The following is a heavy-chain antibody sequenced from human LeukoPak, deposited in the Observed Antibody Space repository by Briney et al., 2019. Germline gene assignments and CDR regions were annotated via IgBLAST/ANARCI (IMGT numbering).Heavy chain of an antibody. CDR2: ISYDGSNK. Sequence: PGGSLRLSCAASGFTFSSYAMHWVRQAPGKGLEWVAVISYDGSNKYYADSVKGRFTISRDNSKNTLYLQMNSLRAEDTAVYYCARGGWIQLWLRSYFDYWGQGTLVTVSS. V-gene: IGHV3-30-3*01. CDR3: ARGGWIQLWLRSYFDY. J-gene: IGHJ4*02. D-gene: IGHD5-18*01. CDR1: GFTFSSYA.